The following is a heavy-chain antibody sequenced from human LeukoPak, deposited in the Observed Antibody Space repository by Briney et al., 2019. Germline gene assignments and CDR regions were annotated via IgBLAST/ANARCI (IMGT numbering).Heavy chain of an antibody. CDR3: ASRIAAAGSYYCYMDV. D-gene: IGHD6-13*01. CDR2: INHSGST. CDR1: GGSFSGYY. V-gene: IGHV4-34*01. J-gene: IGHJ6*03. Sequence: SETLSLTCAVYGGSFSGYYWSWIRQPPGKGLEWIGEINHSGSTNYNPSLKSRVTISVDTSKNQFSLKPSSVTAADTAVYYCASRIAAAGSYYCYMDVWGKGTTVTVSS.